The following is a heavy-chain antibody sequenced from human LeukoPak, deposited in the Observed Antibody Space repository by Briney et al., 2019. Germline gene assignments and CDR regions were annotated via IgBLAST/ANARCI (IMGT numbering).Heavy chain of an antibody. V-gene: IGHV1-18*01. D-gene: IGHD6-19*01. CDR3: ARGDGVAGAPRQIPAGGDY. CDR1: GYTFTNYG. J-gene: IGHJ4*02. CDR2: ISAYNGHT. Sequence: GASVKVSCKAFGYTFTNYGISWVRQAPGQGLEWMGWISAYNGHTNYAQKLQGRVTMTTDTSTSTAYMELRSLRSDDTAVYYCARGDGVAGAPRQIPAGGDYWGQGTLVTVSS.